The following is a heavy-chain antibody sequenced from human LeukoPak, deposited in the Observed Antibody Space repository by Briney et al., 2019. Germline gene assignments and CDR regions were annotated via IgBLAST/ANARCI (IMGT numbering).Heavy chain of an antibody. CDR1: GASITSDIFY. CDR2: IHNSRGT. CDR3: GKVGGNTNS. V-gene: IGHV4-30-4*01. Sequence: SQTLSLTCTVSGASITSDIFYWNWIRQSPGEGLEWIGAIHNSRGTSYNPSLESRLTISVDPSENKFFLKMTSVTDADTATYYCGKVGGNTNSWGQGTLVTVSS. D-gene: IGHD4-23*01. J-gene: IGHJ4*02.